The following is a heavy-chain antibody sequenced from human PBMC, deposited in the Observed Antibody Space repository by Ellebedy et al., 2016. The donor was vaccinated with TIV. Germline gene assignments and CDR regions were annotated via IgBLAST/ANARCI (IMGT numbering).Heavy chain of an antibody. V-gene: IGHV1-69*13. J-gene: IGHJ6*04. D-gene: IGHD2-2*02. CDR3: ATLGYCSSTSCYKRPRDV. Sequence: SVKVSCXDSGGSFSSYAISWVRQAPAQGLAWMGGIIPIFGTANYAQKFQGRVTITADESTSTAYMELSSLRSEDTAVYYCATLGYCSSTSCYKRPRDVWGKGTTVTVSS. CDR2: IIPIFGTA. CDR1: GGSFSSYA.